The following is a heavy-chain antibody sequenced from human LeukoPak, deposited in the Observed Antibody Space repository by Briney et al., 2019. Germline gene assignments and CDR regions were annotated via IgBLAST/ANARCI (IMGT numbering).Heavy chain of an antibody. Sequence: PGRSLRLSCAASGFTFSNYAMHWVRQAPGQGLEWMEGIIPIFGTANYAQKFQGRVTITADESTSTAYMELSSLRSEDTAVYYCARGGEVLRYFDLNWFDPWGQGTLVTVSS. J-gene: IGHJ5*02. CDR2: IIPIFGTA. D-gene: IGHD3-9*01. V-gene: IGHV1-69*01. CDR3: ARGGEVLRYFDLNWFDP. CDR1: GFTFSNYA.